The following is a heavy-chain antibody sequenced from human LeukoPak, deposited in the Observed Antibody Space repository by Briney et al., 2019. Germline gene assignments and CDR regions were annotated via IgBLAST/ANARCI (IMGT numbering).Heavy chain of an antibody. D-gene: IGHD3-22*01. Sequence: ASVKVSCKASGYTFTGYYMHWVRQAPGQGLEWMGWLNPNSGGTNYAQKFQGWVTMTRDTSISTAYMELSRLRSDDTAVYYCAREENRSGYLYYFDYWGQGTLVTVSS. CDR2: LNPNSGGT. J-gene: IGHJ4*02. CDR3: AREENRSGYLYYFDY. CDR1: GYTFTGYY. V-gene: IGHV1-2*04.